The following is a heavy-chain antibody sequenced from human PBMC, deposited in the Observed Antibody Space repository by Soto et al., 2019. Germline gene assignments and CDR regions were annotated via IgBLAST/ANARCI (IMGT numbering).Heavy chain of an antibody. D-gene: IGHD3-22*01. Sequence: QVELVQSGAEVKKPGSSVKVSCQASEDTFRNYAISWVRQAPGQGLEWMVGIIPIFGTANYAQKFQGRVTITAETSANTLYLELSSLRSEDTAVYYCASTKYDSSAYYYWYLGLWGRGTLVSVSS. V-gene: IGHV1-69*06. CDR3: ASTKYDSSAYYYWYLGL. J-gene: IGHJ2*01. CDR2: IIPIFGTA. CDR1: EDTFRNYA.